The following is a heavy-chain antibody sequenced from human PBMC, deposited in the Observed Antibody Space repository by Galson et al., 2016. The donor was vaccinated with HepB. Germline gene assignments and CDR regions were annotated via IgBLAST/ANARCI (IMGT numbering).Heavy chain of an antibody. CDR3: ARETASTGSFYIDS. CDR2: IYHTGSA. Sequence: SETLSLTCTVSGGSISTDYWSWIRQPPGQGLEWIGYIYHTGSAMYNPALKSRVTISVDTSKNQFSLTLSSVTAADTATYYCARETASTGSFYIDSWGQGALVIVSS. D-gene: IGHD2/OR15-2a*01. J-gene: IGHJ4*02. V-gene: IGHV4-59*01. CDR1: GGSISTDY.